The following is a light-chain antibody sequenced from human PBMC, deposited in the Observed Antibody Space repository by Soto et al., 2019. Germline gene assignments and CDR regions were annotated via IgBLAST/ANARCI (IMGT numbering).Light chain of an antibody. CDR1: QAISYNL. Sequence: NVLTQSPVTLSLSPGEVATLSCGAGQAISYNLLAWYQQKSGLAPRLLVYDASIRAKGIPDRFSGTGSGTDFTLTISRLEPEDFAMYYCQQYGDSSPTFGGGTRVEI. J-gene: IGKJ4*01. CDR2: DAS. CDR3: QQYGDSSPT. V-gene: IGKV3D-20*01.